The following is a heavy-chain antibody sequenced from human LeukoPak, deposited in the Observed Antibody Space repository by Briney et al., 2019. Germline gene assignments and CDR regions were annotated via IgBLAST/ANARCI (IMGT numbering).Heavy chain of an antibody. CDR1: GYTFTNHY. D-gene: IGHD3-22*01. J-gene: IGHJ4*02. CDR3: ARVEGYDSSGSYFTY. Sequence: GASVKVSCKTSGYTFTNHYMHWVRQAPGQGLEWMGIINPHGGNTSYAQKFQGRITMTRDTSTSTVYMELSSLRSEDTAVYYCARVEGYDSSGSYFTYWGQGTLVTVSS. CDR2: INPHGGNT. V-gene: IGHV1-46*01.